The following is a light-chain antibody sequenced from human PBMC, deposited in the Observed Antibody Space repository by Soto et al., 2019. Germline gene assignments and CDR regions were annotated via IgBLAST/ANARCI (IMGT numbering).Light chain of an antibody. CDR3: QQTNSFPRT. CDR2: AAS. Sequence: DIQMTQSPSSVSASVGDSVTITCRASQDISSWLAWYQQKPGKPPNLLIYAASSLQSGVPSRFSGSGSGTDFTLTINSLQPEDIATYYCQQTNSFPRTFGQGTKVDI. V-gene: IGKV1-12*01. CDR1: QDISSW. J-gene: IGKJ1*01.